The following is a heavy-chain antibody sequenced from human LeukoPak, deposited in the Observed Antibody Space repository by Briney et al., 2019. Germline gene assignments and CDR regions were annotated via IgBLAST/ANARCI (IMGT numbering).Heavy chain of an antibody. V-gene: IGHV4-34*01. CDR1: GGSFSGYY. Sequence: SETLSLTCAVYGGSFSGYYWSWIRQTPGKGLEWIGEIYHSGSTNYNPSLKSRVTISVDTSKNQFSLKLSSVTAADTAVYYCARGWKFDPWGQGTLVTVSS. CDR2: IYHSGST. J-gene: IGHJ5*02. D-gene: IGHD1-1*01. CDR3: ARGWKFDP.